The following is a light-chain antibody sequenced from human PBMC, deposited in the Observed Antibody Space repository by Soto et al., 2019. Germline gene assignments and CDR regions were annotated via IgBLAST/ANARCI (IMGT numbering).Light chain of an antibody. CDR3: SSYTSSSTYV. CDR1: SSDVGGYNY. Sequence: QSALTQPPSVSVSPRQSITISCTGTSSDVGGYNYVSWYQQHPGKAPKLMIYDVSNRPSGVSNRFSGSKSGNTASLTISGLQAEDEADYYCSSYTSSSTYVFGTGTRSPS. CDR2: DVS. J-gene: IGLJ1*01. V-gene: IGLV2-14*01.